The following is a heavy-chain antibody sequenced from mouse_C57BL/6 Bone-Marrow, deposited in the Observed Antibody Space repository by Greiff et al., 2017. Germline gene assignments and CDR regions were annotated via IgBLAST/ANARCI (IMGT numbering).Heavy chain of an antibody. Sequence: QVQLKQPGAELVRPGTSVKLSCKASGYTFTSYWMHWVKQRPGQGLEWIGVIDPSDSYTNYNQKFKGKATLTVDTSSSTAYMPLSSLTSEDSAVYYCARSYYGSPYWYFDVWGTGTTVTVSS. J-gene: IGHJ1*03. V-gene: IGHV1-59*01. CDR1: GYTFTSYW. D-gene: IGHD1-1*01. CDR2: IDPSDSYT. CDR3: ARSYYGSPYWYFDV.